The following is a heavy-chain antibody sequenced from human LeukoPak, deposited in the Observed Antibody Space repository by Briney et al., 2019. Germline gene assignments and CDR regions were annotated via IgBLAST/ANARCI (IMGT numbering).Heavy chain of an antibody. CDR2: IYSGDTT. Sequence: GGSLRLSCAASGFTVSSTYMSWVRQAPGRGLEVVSIIYSGDTTYYADSVKGRFAISRDNSKNTLYLQMNSLRAEDTAVYYCATDWYSTGYYVHWGQGTLVTVSS. V-gene: IGHV3-53*01. D-gene: IGHD6-19*01. CDR3: ATDWYSTGYYVH. CDR1: GFTVSSTY. J-gene: IGHJ4*02.